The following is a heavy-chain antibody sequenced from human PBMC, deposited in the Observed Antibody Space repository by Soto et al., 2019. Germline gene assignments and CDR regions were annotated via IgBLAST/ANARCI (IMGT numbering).Heavy chain of an antibody. CDR2: SSWNSGSI. D-gene: IGHD6-13*01. V-gene: IGHV3-9*01. CDR3: AKDRYSSNHYGMDV. Sequence: GGSLSLSCAASGFTFDDYAMHWVRQAPGKGLEWVSGSSWNSGSIGYADSVKGRFTVSRDNAKNSLYLKMTSLRAEDTALYYCAKDRYSSNHYGMDVGGPGAPVSVYS. CDR1: GFTFDDYA. J-gene: IGHJ6*01.